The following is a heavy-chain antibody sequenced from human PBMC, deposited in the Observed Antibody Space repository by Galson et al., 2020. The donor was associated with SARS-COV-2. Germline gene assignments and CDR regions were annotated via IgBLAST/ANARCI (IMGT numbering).Heavy chain of an antibody. CDR1: GFTFSSYS. CDR2: ISSSSSYI. D-gene: IGHD3-3*01. Sequence: NSGGSLRLSCAASGFTFSSYSMNWVRQAPGKGLEWVSSISSSSSYIYYADSVKGRFTISRDNAKNSLYLQMNSLRAEDTAVYYCARDQGRAQDDFWSGYQIDAFDIWGQGTMVTVSS. CDR3: ARDQGRAQDDFWSGYQIDAFDI. J-gene: IGHJ3*02. V-gene: IGHV3-21*01.